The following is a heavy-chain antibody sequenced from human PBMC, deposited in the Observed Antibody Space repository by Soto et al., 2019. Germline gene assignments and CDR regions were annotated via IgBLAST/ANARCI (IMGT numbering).Heavy chain of an antibody. D-gene: IGHD5-12*01. V-gene: IGHV3-48*01. CDR3: ARQVGGEYSGYGFICLGDI. J-gene: IGHJ4*02. Sequence: ELQLVESGGGLVQPGGSLRLSCAASGFTFSSYSMNWVRQAPGKGLEWVSYISSSSSTIFYADSVKGRFTISRDNAKNALYLQMNSLRAEDTAVYYCARQVGGEYSGYGFICLGDIWGQGTLVTVSS. CDR1: GFTFSSYS. CDR2: ISSSSSTI.